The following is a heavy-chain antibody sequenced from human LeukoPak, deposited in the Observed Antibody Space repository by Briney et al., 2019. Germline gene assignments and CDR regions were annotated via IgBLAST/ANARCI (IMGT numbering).Heavy chain of an antibody. Sequence: GGSLRLSCAASGFTFSDYGMHWVRQAPGKGLEWVALIWFDGSNKNYADSMKGRFTISRDISKNTLYLQMNSLRAEDTAVYYCARAGSGWTFDYWGQGTLVTVSS. D-gene: IGHD6-19*01. CDR3: ARAGSGWTFDY. CDR1: GFTFSDYG. V-gene: IGHV3-33*01. J-gene: IGHJ4*02. CDR2: IWFDGSNK.